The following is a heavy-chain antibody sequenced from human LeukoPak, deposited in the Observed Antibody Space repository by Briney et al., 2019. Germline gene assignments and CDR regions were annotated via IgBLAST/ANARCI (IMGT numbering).Heavy chain of an antibody. Sequence: GASVKVSCKASGYTFTSYDINWVRQATGQGLEWMGWMNTNSGNIGHAQKFQGRLTMTRDTSTNTAYMELSSLRSEDTAVYYCARGGDIAVVPAAMVGPWGQGTLVTVSS. D-gene: IGHD2-2*01. CDR1: GYTFTSYD. V-gene: IGHV1-8*01. CDR2: MNTNSGNI. J-gene: IGHJ5*02. CDR3: ARGGDIAVVPAAMVGP.